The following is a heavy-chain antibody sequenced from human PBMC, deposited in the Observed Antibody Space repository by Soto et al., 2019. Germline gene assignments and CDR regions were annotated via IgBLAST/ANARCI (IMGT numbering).Heavy chain of an antibody. D-gene: IGHD2-2*02. CDR2: IYYSGST. J-gene: IGHJ5*02. Sequence: QVQLQESGPGLVKPSETLSLTCTVSGGSISSYYWSWIRQPPGKGLEWIGYIYYSGSTNYNPSLKGRLTISVDTSKNLFSLKLSCVTAADPAVYYCARGIPVAGWFDPWAQGTLVTVSS. V-gene: IGHV4-59*01. CDR1: GGSISSYY. CDR3: ARGIPVAGWFDP.